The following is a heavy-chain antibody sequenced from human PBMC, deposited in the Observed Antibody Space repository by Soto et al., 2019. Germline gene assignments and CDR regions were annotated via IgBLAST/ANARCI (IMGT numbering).Heavy chain of an antibody. V-gene: IGHV3-7*05. J-gene: IGHJ6*02. CDR1: GFTFRTYW. CDR2: INRDGGEK. Sequence: EVQLVESGGGLVQPGGSLRLSCAASGFTFRTYWLSLVRQVPGEGLEWVANINRDGGEKNYVDSVKGRFTISRDNSRNSLYLQMSSLRAEDTALYYCARDGSTSWYSYDYHGMDVWGQGTTVTVSS. D-gene: IGHD6-13*01. CDR3: ARDGSTSWYSYDYHGMDV.